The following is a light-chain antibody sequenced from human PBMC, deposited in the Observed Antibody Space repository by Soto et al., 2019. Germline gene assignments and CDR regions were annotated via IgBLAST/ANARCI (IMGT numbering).Light chain of an antibody. Sequence: EIVLTQSPGTLSLSPRERATLSCRSSQSVSNNYLAWYQHRPGQAPRLLIYGSSTRAPGIPDRFSGSGSGTDFPLTISRLEPEDVAVYYCQQYAASPRTFGQGTQVEV. V-gene: IGKV3-20*01. J-gene: IGKJ1*01. CDR3: QQYAASPRT. CDR1: QSVSNNY. CDR2: GSS.